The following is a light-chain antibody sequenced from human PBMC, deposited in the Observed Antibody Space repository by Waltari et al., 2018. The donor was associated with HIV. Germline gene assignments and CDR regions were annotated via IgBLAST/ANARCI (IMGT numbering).Light chain of an antibody. V-gene: IGLV2-14*01. Sequence: QSALTQPASVSGSPGQSITISCTGTSSDVGGYNYVSWYQQHPGKAPKPMIYEFSNRPSGVSNRFSCSKSGNTASLTISGLQAEDEADYYCSSYTSSSTFWVFGGVTKVTVL. CDR2: EFS. J-gene: IGLJ3*02. CDR3: SSYTSSSTFWV. CDR1: SSDVGGYNY.